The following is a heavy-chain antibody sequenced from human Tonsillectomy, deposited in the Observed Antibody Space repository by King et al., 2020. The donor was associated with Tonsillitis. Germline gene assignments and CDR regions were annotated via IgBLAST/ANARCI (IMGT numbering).Heavy chain of an antibody. CDR3: ATISMVRGVIMNYFDY. J-gene: IGHJ4*02. CDR1: GGSISSSNYY. V-gene: IGHV4-39*07. D-gene: IGHD3-10*01. CDR2: IDYSGST. Sequence: QLQESGPGLVKPSETLSLTCTVSGGSISSSNYYWGWIRQPPGKGLEWIGSIDYSGSTYYNPSLKSRVTISVDTSKNQFSLKLSSVTAADTAVYYCATISMVRGVIMNYFDYWGQGTLVTVSS.